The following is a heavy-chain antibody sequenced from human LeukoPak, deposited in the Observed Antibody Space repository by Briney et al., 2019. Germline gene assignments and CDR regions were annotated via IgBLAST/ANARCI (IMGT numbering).Heavy chain of an antibody. CDR2: MNPSSGNT. CDR1: GYTFTSYD. J-gene: IGHJ4*02. Sequence: GASVKVSCKASGYTFTSYDINWVRQATGQGLEWMGWMNPSSGNTGYAQKFQGRVTMTRNTSISTAYMELSSLRSEDTAVYYCARGVYYYDSSGYYLYYFDYWGQGTLVTVSS. CDR3: ARGVYYYDSSGYYLYYFDY. D-gene: IGHD3-22*01. V-gene: IGHV1-8*01.